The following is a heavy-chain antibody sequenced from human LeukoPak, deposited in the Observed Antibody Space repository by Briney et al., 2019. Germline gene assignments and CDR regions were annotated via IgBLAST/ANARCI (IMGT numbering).Heavy chain of an antibody. Sequence: GGSLRLSCAASGFTFSSYAMNWVRQAPGKGLECVSAISGSGGSTYYADSVKGRFTISRDNSKNTLYLQMNSLRAEDTAVYYCAKSPRGEQLAYYYYMDVWSKGTTVTVSS. CDR1: GFTFSSYA. CDR2: ISGSGGST. CDR3: AKSPRGEQLAYYYYMDV. D-gene: IGHD6-13*01. V-gene: IGHV3-23*01. J-gene: IGHJ6*03.